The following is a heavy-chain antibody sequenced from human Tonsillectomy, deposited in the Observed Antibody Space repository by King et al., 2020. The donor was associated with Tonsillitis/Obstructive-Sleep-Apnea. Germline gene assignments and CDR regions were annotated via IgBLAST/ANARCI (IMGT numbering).Heavy chain of an antibody. D-gene: IGHD1-26*01. V-gene: IGHV3-7*01. Sequence: QLVQSGGGLVQPGGSLRLSCAASGFPFSSNWMSWVRQAPGKGLEWVANIKEDGSAKHYVDSVKGRFTISRDNAENSLFLQMNSLRAEDTAVYYCAREPYSGFSGAFYIWGQGTMVTVSS. CDR3: AREPYSGFSGAFYI. CDR1: GFPFSSNW. J-gene: IGHJ3*02. CDR2: IKEDGSAK.